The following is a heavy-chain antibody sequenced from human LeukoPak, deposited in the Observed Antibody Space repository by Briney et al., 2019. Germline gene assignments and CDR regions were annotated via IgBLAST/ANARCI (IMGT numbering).Heavy chain of an antibody. Sequence: SETLSLTCTVSGGSISSYYWSWIRQPPGKGLEWIAYIYHTGSANYHPSLKSRVTISVDTSTNQFSLKLSSVTAADTAVYYCARHFRLAAASNAFDIWGRGTMVTVSS. J-gene: IGHJ3*02. CDR1: GGSISSYY. CDR2: IYHTGSA. V-gene: IGHV4-59*08. CDR3: ARHFRLAAASNAFDI. D-gene: IGHD6-13*01.